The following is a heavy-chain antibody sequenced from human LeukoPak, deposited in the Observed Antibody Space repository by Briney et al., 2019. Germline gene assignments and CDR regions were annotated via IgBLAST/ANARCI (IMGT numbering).Heavy chain of an antibody. D-gene: IGHD3-16*01. CDR3: ARGRNYDGGGFDY. CDR2: INPNNGAT. Sequence: ASVKVSCKASGYTFTGYYMHWVRQAPGQGLEWMGRINPNNGATTYAQNFQGRVTMTRDTSISTAYMEQSSLSSDDTAVYYCARGRNYDGGGFDYWGQGTLVTVSS. CDR1: GYTFTGYY. V-gene: IGHV1-2*06. J-gene: IGHJ4*02.